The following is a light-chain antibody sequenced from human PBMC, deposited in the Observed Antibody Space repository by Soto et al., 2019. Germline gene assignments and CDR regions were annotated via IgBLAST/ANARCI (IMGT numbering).Light chain of an antibody. CDR3: QQYSTYPWT. Sequence: DIQMTQSPSTLSASVGDRVTITCRASQSISSWLAWYQQKQGKAPKVLIFDASSLESGVPSRFRGSGSATEFTLTISRLQPDDFKTYYCQQYSTYPWTFGQGTRLEIK. CDR1: QSISSW. CDR2: DAS. J-gene: IGKJ5*01. V-gene: IGKV1-5*01.